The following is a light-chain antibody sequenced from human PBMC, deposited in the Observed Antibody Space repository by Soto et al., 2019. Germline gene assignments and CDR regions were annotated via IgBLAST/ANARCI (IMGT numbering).Light chain of an antibody. CDR2: KAS. J-gene: IGKJ3*01. V-gene: IGKV1-5*03. Sequence: DIQMTQSPSTLSASVGDRVTITCRASQSIRSWLAWDQQKPGKAPKLLIYKASSLESGVPSRFSGSGSGTEFTLNISSLQPDDFATYYCQQYNSYSSFGPGTKVDI. CDR1: QSIRSW. CDR3: QQYNSYSS.